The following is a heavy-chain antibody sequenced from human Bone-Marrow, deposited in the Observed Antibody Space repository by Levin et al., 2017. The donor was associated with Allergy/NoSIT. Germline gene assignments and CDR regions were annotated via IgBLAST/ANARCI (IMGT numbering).Heavy chain of an antibody. CDR1: GGSITSDY. CDR3: ARVEGSSISYSVRWFDT. V-gene: IGHV4-59*01. D-gene: IGHD6-13*01. Sequence: AGGSLRLSCTVSGGSITSDYWSWIRQTPGKGLEWLGHIYYSGSTTYNPSLMSRVTISVDTSKKQFSLNLISVTAADTALYYCARVEGSSISYSVRWFDTWGQGTLVIVSS. J-gene: IGHJ5*02. CDR2: IYYSGST.